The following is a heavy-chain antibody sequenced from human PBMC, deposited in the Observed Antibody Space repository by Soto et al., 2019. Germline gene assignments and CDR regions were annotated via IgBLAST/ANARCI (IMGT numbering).Heavy chain of an antibody. CDR1: GGSISSYY. CDR3: ARAGGCSGGSCYSYNWFDP. Sequence: SETLSLTCTVSGGSISSYYWSWIRQPAGKGLEWIGRIYTSGSTNHNPSLKSRVTMSVDTSKNQFSLKLSSVTAADTAVYYCARAGGCSGGSCYSYNWFDPWGQGTLDTVSS. D-gene: IGHD2-15*01. CDR2: IYTSGST. J-gene: IGHJ5*02. V-gene: IGHV4-4*07.